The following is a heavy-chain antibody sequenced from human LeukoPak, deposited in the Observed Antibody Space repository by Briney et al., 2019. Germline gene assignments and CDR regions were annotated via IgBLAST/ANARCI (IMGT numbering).Heavy chain of an antibody. CDR3: ARERRRLRGYSIDY. CDR2: INPNSGGT. Sequence: ASVKVSCKASGYTFTGYYMHWVRQAHGQGIEWMGWINPNSGGTNYAQKFQGRVTMTRDTSISTAYMELSRLRSDDTAVYYCARERRRLRGYSIDYWGQGTLVTVSS. V-gene: IGHV1-2*02. D-gene: IGHD5-12*01. CDR1: GYTFTGYY. J-gene: IGHJ4*02.